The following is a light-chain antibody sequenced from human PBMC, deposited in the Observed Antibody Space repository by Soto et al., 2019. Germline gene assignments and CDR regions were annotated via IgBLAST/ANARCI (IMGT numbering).Light chain of an antibody. CDR1: QSVSSN. V-gene: IGKV3-15*01. CDR3: QQYNNWPQT. CDR2: GAS. J-gene: IGKJ2*01. Sequence: EIVMTQSPATLSVSPGERATLSCRASQSVSSNLAWYQQKPGQAPWLLIYGASTRATGIPARFSGSGSGTDFTLTISSLQSEDFAVYYCQQYNNWPQTFGQGTKLEIK.